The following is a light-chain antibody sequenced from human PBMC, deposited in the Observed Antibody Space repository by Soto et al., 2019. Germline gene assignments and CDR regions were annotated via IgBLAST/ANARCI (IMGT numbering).Light chain of an antibody. V-gene: IGKV2-40*01. CDR1: QSLLDSDDGDTY. CDR2: EVS. J-gene: IGKJ5*01. CDR3: MQSTQLPPT. Sequence: EIVMTQTPLSLPVTPGEPASISCRSSQSLLDSDDGDTYLDWFLQKPGQSPQLLIYEVSTRVSGVPDRFSGSGSGTDFTLEISRVETDDVGIYYCMQSTQLPPTFGQGTRLEIK.